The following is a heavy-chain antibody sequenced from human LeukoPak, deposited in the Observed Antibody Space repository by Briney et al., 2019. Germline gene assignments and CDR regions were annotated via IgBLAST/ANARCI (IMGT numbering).Heavy chain of an antibody. J-gene: IGHJ6*02. D-gene: IGHD1-26*01. Sequence: GGSLRLSCAASGFTFSSYWMSWVRQAPGKGLEWVSVIYSGGSTYYADSVKGRFTISRDNSKNTLYLQMNSLRAEDTAVYYCARDLVGFDYYCYGMDVWGQGTTVTVSS. CDR2: IYSGGST. CDR3: ARDLVGFDYYCYGMDV. V-gene: IGHV3-66*01. CDR1: GFTFSSYW.